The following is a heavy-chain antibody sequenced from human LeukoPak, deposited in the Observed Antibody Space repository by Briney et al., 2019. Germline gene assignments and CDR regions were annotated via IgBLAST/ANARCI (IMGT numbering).Heavy chain of an antibody. J-gene: IGHJ5*02. CDR1: GYTFTGYY. V-gene: IGHV1-46*01. Sequence: GASVKVSCKASGYTFTGYYMHWVRQAPGQGLEWMGIINPSGGSTSYAQKFQGRVTMTRDTSTSTVYMELSSLRSEDTAVYYCAREIIAEGWFDPWGQGTLVTVSS. D-gene: IGHD6-13*01. CDR2: INPSGGST. CDR3: AREIIAEGWFDP.